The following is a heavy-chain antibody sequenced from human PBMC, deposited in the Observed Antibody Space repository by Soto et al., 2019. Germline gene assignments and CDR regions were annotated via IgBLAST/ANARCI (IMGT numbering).Heavy chain of an antibody. D-gene: IGHD6-25*01. CDR2: INSNNGGI. J-gene: IGHJ4*02. CDR3: VMQRGGVVY. Sequence: QVHLVQSGAEVRKPGASVKVSCKASGYSFTGNSMHWVRQAPGQGLEWMGWINSNNGGINYAQKFQGRVTMTRDTSISTAYMDLSRLRSDDTAVYYCVMQRGGVVYWGQGTLVTVSS. V-gene: IGHV1-2*02. CDR1: GYSFTGNS.